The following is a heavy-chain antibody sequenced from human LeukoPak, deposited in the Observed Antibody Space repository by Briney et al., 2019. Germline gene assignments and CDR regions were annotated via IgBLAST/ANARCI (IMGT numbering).Heavy chain of an antibody. CDR2: MNPNSGNT. Sequence: GASVKVSCKASGYTFTGYYMQWVRQAPGQGLEWMGWMNPNSGNTGYAQKFQGRVTMTRNTSISTAYMELSSLRSEDTAVYYCARAGFGELDWFDPWGQGTLVTVSS. CDR1: GYTFTGYY. V-gene: IGHV1-8*02. J-gene: IGHJ5*02. CDR3: ARAGFGELDWFDP. D-gene: IGHD3-10*01.